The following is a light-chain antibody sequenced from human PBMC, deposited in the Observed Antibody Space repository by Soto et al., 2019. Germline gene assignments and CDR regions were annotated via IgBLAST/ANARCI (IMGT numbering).Light chain of an antibody. J-gene: IGLJ3*02. CDR2: GNT. CDR1: SSNIGGNT. Sequence: QSVLTQPPAASGTPGQRVTISCSGSSSNIGGNTVDWYQQLPGTAPKLLIYGNTQRPSGVPDRFSGSKSGTSASLAISGLQSEDEADYYCAAWDDSLNGGVFGGGTKLTVL. V-gene: IGLV1-44*01. CDR3: AAWDDSLNGGV.